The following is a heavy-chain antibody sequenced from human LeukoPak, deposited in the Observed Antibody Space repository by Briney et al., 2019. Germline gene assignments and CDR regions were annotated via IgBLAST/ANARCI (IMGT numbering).Heavy chain of an antibody. J-gene: IGHJ6*04. CDR1: GGSFSGYY. CDR2: INHSGST. CDR3: ARPNQSPYYYGMDV. Sequence: SETLSLTCAVYGGSFSGYYWSWIRQPPGKGLEWIGEINHSGSTNYNPSLKSRVTISVDTSKNQFSLKLSSVTAADTAVYYCARPNQSPYYYGMDVWGKGTTVTVSS. V-gene: IGHV4-34*01.